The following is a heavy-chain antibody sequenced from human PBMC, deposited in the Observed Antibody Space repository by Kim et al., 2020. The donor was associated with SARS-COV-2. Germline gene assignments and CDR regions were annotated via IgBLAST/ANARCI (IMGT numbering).Heavy chain of an antibody. D-gene: IGHD6-13*01. V-gene: IGHV1-18*01. CDR3: ARGVVVSSSWYVGYYYYYYMDV. J-gene: IGHJ6*03. Sequence: ASVKVSCKASGYTFTSYGISWVRQAPGQGLEWMGWISAYNGNTNYAQKLQGRVTMTTDTSTSTAYMELRSLRSDDTAVYYCARGVVVSSSWYVGYYYYYYMDVWGKGTTVTVSS. CDR2: ISAYNGNT. CDR1: GYTFTSYG.